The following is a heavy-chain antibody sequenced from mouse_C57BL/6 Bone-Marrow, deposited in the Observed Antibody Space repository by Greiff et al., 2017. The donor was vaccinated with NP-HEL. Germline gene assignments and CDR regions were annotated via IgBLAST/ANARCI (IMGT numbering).Heavy chain of an antibody. D-gene: IGHD2-2*01. CDR3: ARGLYYGYDSPAY. Sequence: VQRVESGPELVKPGASVKLSCKASGYTFTSYDINWVKQRPGQGLEWIGWIYPRDGSTKYNEKFKGKATLTVDTSSSTAYMELHSLTSEDSAVYFCARGLYYGYDSPAYWGQGTLVTVSA. CDR1: GYTFTSYD. J-gene: IGHJ3*01. CDR2: IYPRDGST. V-gene: IGHV1-85*01.